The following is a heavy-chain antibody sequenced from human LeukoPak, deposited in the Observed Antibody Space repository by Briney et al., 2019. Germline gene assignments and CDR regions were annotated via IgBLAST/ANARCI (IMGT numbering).Heavy chain of an antibody. V-gene: IGHV1-2*02. J-gene: IGHJ3*02. CDR1: GYTFTGYY. Sequence: ASVKVSCKASGYTFTGYYRHSVRQAPGQGLEWMGWINTNSGGTNYAQKFQGRVTMTRDTSISTAYMELSRLRSDDTAVYYCARELWFGESRAFDIWGQGTMVTVSS. D-gene: IGHD3-10*01. CDR2: INTNSGGT. CDR3: ARELWFGESRAFDI.